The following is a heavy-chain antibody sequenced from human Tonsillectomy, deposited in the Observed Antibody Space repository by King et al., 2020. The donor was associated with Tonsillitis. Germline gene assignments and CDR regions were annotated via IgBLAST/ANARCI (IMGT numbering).Heavy chain of an antibody. V-gene: IGHV3-23*04. CDR3: AKSGTYGRVWSWFDP. CDR1: GFTFNSYA. J-gene: IGHJ5*02. Sequence: VQLVESGGGLVQPGGSLRLSCAASGFTFNSYAMSWVRQAPGKGLEWVSGISGSGSSSYYAVSVKGRVTISRDNSKSTLYLQMDSLRAEDTAVYYCAKSGTYGRVWSWFDPWAREPWSPSPQ. CDR2: ISGSGSSS. D-gene: IGHD1-26*01.